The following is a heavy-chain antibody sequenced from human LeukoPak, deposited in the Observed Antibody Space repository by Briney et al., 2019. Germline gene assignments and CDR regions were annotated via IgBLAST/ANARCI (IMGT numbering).Heavy chain of an antibody. J-gene: IGHJ4*02. CDR3: ASGSSHEMNFDY. CDR2: TYYCGRT. Sequence: SGTLSLTCPFSGGSISRYYWGWLRPPPGKGVEWIGYTYYCGRTNYNPSRKRRVTISVDTSKSQFYLKLSSVTAAETAVYYCASGSSHEMNFDYWGQGTLVTVSS. CDR1: GGSISRYY. V-gene: IGHV4-59*01. D-gene: IGHD6-13*01.